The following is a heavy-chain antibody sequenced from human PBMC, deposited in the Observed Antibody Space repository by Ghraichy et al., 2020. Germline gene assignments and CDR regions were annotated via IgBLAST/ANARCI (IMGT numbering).Heavy chain of an antibody. CDR3: AKYITTEKYYYYYGMDV. D-gene: IGHD4-11*01. V-gene: IGHV3-53*01. J-gene: IGHJ6*02. CDR1: GFTVSSNY. Sequence: CAASGFTVSSNYMSWVRQAPGKGLEWVSVIYSGGSTYYADSVKGRFTISRDNSKNTLYLQMNSLRAEDTAVYYCAKYITTEKYYYYYGMDVWGQGTTVTVSS. CDR2: IYSGGST.